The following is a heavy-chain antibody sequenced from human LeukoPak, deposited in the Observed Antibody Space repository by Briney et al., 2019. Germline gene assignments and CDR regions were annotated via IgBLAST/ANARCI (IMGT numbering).Heavy chain of an antibody. V-gene: IGHV1-18*01. CDR2: ISTYNGNT. Sequence: ASVKVSCKASGYTFTSYGISWVRQAPGQGLEWMGWISTYNGNTNYAQRFQGRVTVTTDTSTRTAYLELRSLRPDDTAVYYCAREFYDRGGYYFSPMDVWGKGTTVTVSS. D-gene: IGHD3-22*01. CDR1: GYTFTSYG. J-gene: IGHJ6*03. CDR3: AREFYDRGGYYFSPMDV.